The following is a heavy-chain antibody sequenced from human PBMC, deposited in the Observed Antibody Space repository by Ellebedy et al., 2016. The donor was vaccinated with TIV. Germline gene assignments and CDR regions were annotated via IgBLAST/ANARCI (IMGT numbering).Heavy chain of an antibody. Sequence: MPSETLSLTCTVSGGSISNYYLTWFRQTPGEGLEWLAYMFSDGSTDSNPSLQSRLTISGDTSKKQLSLNLTSVTAADTAVYYCARGGHDFWVGLTYLDVWGQGTTVTVSS. D-gene: IGHD3-3*01. V-gene: IGHV4-59*12. CDR1: GGSISNYY. J-gene: IGHJ6*02. CDR3: ARGGHDFWVGLTYLDV. CDR2: MFSDGST.